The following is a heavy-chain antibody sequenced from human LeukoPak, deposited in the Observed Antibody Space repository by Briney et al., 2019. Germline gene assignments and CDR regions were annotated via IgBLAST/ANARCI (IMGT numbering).Heavy chain of an antibody. D-gene: IGHD1-1*01. CDR1: DDSITMYY. J-gene: IGHJ6*03. CDR3: ARGRVSSSTWYSTYYYYFYMDV. Sequence: PSETLSLTCSVSDDSITMYYWTWIRQPPGKGLEWIGYVDHTGSTNFNPSLNGRVSISRDTIKNLFSLRLRSVTAADTAVYFCARGRVSSSTWYSTYYYYFYMDVWGKGTTVTVSS. V-gene: IGHV4-59*01. CDR2: VDHTGST.